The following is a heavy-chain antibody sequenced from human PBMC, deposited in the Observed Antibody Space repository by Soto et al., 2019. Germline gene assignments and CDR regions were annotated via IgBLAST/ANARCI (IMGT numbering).Heavy chain of an antibody. Sequence: SETLSLTCAVYGGSFSGYYWSWIRQPPGKGLEWIGEINHSGSTNYNPSLKSRFTISADTSKNQFSLRLSSVTAADTAVYYCARYSSSSYYYYGMDVWGQGTTVTVSS. CDR2: INHSGST. V-gene: IGHV4-34*01. CDR1: GGSFSGYY. J-gene: IGHJ6*02. CDR3: ARYSSSSYYYYGMDV. D-gene: IGHD6-6*01.